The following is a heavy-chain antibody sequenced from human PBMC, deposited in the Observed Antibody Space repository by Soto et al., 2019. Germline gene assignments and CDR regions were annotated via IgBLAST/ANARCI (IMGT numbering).Heavy chain of an antibody. CDR3: ARVTCSGGSCYAGAFDI. Sequence: GAPVKVSCKASGYTFTGYYMHWVRQAPGQGLEWMGWINPNSGGTNYAQKFQGWVTMTRDTSISTAYMELSRLRSDDTAVYYCARVTCSGGSCYAGAFDIWGQGTMVTVSS. J-gene: IGHJ3*02. CDR1: GYTFTGYY. D-gene: IGHD2-15*01. CDR2: INPNSGGT. V-gene: IGHV1-2*04.